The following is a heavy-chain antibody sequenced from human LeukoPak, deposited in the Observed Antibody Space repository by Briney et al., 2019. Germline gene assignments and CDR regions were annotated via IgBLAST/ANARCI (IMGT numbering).Heavy chain of an antibody. CDR1: GFTFSSYS. Sequence: GGSLRLSCAASGFTFSSYSMNWVRQAPGKGLEWVSSISSSGSYIYYADSVKGRFTISRDNAKNSLYLQMNSLRAEDTAVYYCARVLDRAVNYWGQGTLVTVSS. CDR2: ISSSGSYI. CDR3: ARVLDRAVNY. J-gene: IGHJ4*02. D-gene: IGHD4-17*01. V-gene: IGHV3-21*01.